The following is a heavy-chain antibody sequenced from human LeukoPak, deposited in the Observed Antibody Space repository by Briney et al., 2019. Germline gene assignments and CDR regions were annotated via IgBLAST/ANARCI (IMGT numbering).Heavy chain of an antibody. D-gene: IGHD2-8*01. CDR3: ARDPMVYATSFNP. CDR1: GGTFSSYA. Sequence: SVKVSCKASGGTFSSYAISWVRQAPGQGLEWMGGIIPIFGTANYAQKFQGRVTITADESTSTAYMELSSLRSEDTAVYYCARDPMVYATSFNPWDQGTLVTVSS. V-gene: IGHV1-69*13. J-gene: IGHJ5*02. CDR2: IIPIFGTA.